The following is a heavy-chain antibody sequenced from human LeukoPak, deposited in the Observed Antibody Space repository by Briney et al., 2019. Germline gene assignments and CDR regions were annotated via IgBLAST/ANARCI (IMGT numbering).Heavy chain of an antibody. CDR1: GYTFTGYY. CDR3: ARGAMLRYFDWLLGANWFDP. D-gene: IGHD3-9*01. Sequence: ASVKVSCKASGYTFTGYYIHWVRQAPGQGLEWMGWINPKSGGTNYAQKFQGRVTMTRDTSISTAYMELSRLRSDDTAIYYCARGAMLRYFDWLLGANWFDPWGQGTLVAVSS. J-gene: IGHJ5*02. V-gene: IGHV1-2*02. CDR2: INPKSGGT.